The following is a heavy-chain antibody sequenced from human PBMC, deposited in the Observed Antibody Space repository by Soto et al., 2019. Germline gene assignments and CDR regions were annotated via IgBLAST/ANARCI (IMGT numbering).Heavy chain of an antibody. CDR3: TGQDIVVVPAVVGFDP. CDR2: IKSKTDGGTT. J-gene: IGHJ5*02. CDR1: GFTFSNAW. Sequence: GGSLRLSCAASGFTFSNAWMSWVRQAPGKGLEWVGRIKSKTDGGTTDYAAPVKGRFTISRDDSKNTLYLQMNSLKTEDTAVYYCTGQDIVVVPAVVGFDPWGQGTLVTVSS. V-gene: IGHV3-15*01. D-gene: IGHD2-2*01.